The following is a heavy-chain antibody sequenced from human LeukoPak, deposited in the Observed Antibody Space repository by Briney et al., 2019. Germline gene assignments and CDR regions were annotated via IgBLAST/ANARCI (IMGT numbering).Heavy chain of an antibody. CDR2: MYYGGST. J-gene: IGHJ6*03. V-gene: IGHV4-59*01. CDR1: GGSSSGYY. Sequence: SETLSLTCSVSGGSSSGYYWSWIRQPPGKGLEWIGYMYYGGSTNYNPSLKSRVSISVDTSKNRISLKLSSVTAADTAVYYCARADSSIAARLSRSSIFNYYYYMDVWGKGTTVTVSS. D-gene: IGHD6-6*01. CDR3: ARADSSIAARLSRSSIFNYYYYMDV.